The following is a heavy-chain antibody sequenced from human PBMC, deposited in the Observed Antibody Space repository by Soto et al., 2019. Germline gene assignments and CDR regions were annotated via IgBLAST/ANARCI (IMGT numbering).Heavy chain of an antibody. CDR1: GFTFTTYA. CDR3: ARDQCFGGGRSCYYFDF. CDR2: ISNDGRGK. Sequence: GGSLRLSCAASGFTFTTYAIHWVRQAPGKGMEWVAVISNDGRGKYYADSVKGRFTISRDNSKNTLYLQMNSLRSDDTAVYYCARDQCFGGGRSCYYFDFWGQGTLVTVSS. V-gene: IGHV3-30*04. J-gene: IGHJ4*02. D-gene: IGHD2-15*01.